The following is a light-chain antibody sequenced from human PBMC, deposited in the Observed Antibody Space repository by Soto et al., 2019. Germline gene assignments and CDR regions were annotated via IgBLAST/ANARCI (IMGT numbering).Light chain of an antibody. J-gene: IGKJ4*01. CDR2: AAS. CDR1: QGIRDF. CDR3: QQFNVYPLT. Sequence: DIQLTQSPSFLSASVGDRVTITCRASQGIRDFLAWYQQKPGKAPKLLIYAASTLQAGVPTRFSGFASGTEFTLTIRNLPPADSATYYCQQFNVYPLTFGGGTKVEIK. V-gene: IGKV1-9*01.